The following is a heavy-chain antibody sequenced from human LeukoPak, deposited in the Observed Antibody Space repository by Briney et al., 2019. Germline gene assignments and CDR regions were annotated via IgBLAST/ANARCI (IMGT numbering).Heavy chain of an antibody. CDR3: ARDRLPLVYDY. CDR2: IYYSGST. V-gene: IGHV4-59*01. Sequence: SETLSLTCTVSGGSISSYYWSWIRQPPGKGLEWIGYIYYSGSTNYNPSLKSRVTISVDTSKNQFSLKLSSVTAADTAVYYCARDRLPLVYDYWGQGTLVTVSS. J-gene: IGHJ4*02. D-gene: IGHD2-8*01. CDR1: GGSISSYY.